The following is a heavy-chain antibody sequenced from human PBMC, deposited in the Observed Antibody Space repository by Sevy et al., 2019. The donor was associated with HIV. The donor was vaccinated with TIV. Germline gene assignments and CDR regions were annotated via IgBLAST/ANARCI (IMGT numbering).Heavy chain of an antibody. CDR1: GGSISSYF. CDR2: IYYSGST. V-gene: IGHV4-59*01. J-gene: IGHJ5*02. Sequence: SETLSLTCTVSGGSISSYFWSWIRQPPGKGLEWIAYIYYSGSTNYSPSLKSRVTITADTSKNQISLKLSSVTAADTAVYYCARYYYDTTGPGSWFGPWGQGTLVTVSS. D-gene: IGHD3-22*01. CDR3: ARYYYDTTGPGSWFGP.